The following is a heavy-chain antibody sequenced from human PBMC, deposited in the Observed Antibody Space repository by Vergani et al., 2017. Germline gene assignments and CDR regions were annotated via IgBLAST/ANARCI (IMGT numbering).Heavy chain of an antibody. D-gene: IGHD6-19*01. CDR2: IYYSGST. J-gene: IGHJ5*02. Sequence: QLQLQESGPGLVKPSATLSLTCSVSAASIRSSNYYWVWIRQPPGKGLEWIANIYYSGSTSYNQSLKSRVTISVDTSKNQFSLKLIPVTAADTAVYFCARHSTVEWLVKLGWIDPWGQGILVTVSS. V-gene: IGHV4-39*01. CDR1: AASIRSSNYY. CDR3: ARHSTVEWLVKLGWIDP.